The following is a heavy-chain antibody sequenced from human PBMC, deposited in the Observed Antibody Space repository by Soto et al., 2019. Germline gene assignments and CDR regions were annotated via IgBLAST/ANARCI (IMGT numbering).Heavy chain of an antibody. CDR1: GFTFSSYG. J-gene: IGHJ6*02. D-gene: IGHD3-10*01. Sequence: GGSLRLSCAASGFTFSSYGMHWVRQAPGKGLEWVAVISYDGSNKYYADSVKGRFTISRDNSKNTLYLQMNSLRAEDTAVYYCAKTMVRGALYYYGMDVWGQGTTVTVSS. V-gene: IGHV3-30*18. CDR2: ISYDGSNK. CDR3: AKTMVRGALYYYGMDV.